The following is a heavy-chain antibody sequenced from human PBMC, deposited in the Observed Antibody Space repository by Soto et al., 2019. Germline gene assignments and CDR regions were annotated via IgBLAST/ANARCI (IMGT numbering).Heavy chain of an antibody. CDR3: ARVDSSGSYFDY. CDR2: IYYTGST. CDR1: GGSISSYY. D-gene: IGHD3-22*01. Sequence: SEPLSLTCTVSGGSISSYYWSWIRQPPGKGLEWIAYIYYTGSTNYNPSLKSRVTLSADTSKNQFSLKLSSVTAADTAMYYCARVDSSGSYFDYWGQGTLVTVSS. J-gene: IGHJ4*02. V-gene: IGHV4-59*01.